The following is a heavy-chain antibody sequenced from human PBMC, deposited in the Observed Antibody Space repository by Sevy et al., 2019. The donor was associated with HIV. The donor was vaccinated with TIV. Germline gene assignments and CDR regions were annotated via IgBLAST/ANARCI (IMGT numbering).Heavy chain of an antibody. CDR1: GFTFSDAA. Sequence: GGSLRLSCAASGFTFSDAAMHWVRQASGKGLQWLGRMRRKANTFATAYAAPAKGRFTISRDDSKNTAYLHMSSLRTEDTAIYYCTFSSDYYKYGWDVWGQRTTVTVSS. CDR2: MRRKANTFAT. J-gene: IGHJ6*02. D-gene: IGHD6-6*01. V-gene: IGHV3-73*01. CDR3: TFSSDYYKYGWDV.